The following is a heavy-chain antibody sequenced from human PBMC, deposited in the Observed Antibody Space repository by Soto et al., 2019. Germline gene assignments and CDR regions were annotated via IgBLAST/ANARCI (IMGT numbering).Heavy chain of an antibody. Sequence: GGSLRLSCAASGFTFSSYWMHWVRQAPGKGLVWVSRINSDGSSTSYADSVKGRFTISRDNAKNTLYLQMNSLRAEGTAVYYCARERGGYYYDSSGHYGMDVWGQGTTVTVSS. CDR1: GFTFSSYW. D-gene: IGHD3-22*01. J-gene: IGHJ6*02. CDR2: INSDGSST. CDR3: ARERGGYYYDSSGHYGMDV. V-gene: IGHV3-74*01.